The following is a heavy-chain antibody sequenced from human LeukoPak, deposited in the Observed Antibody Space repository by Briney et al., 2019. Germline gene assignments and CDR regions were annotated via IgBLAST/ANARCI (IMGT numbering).Heavy chain of an antibody. CDR2: ISGSGVST. J-gene: IGHJ5*02. D-gene: IGHD3-9*01. Sequence: GGSLRLSCAASGFTFSSYAMSWVRQAPGKGLEWVSAISGSGVSTFYADTVKARFTVSRDNSKNTLYLQMNSLRAEDTAVYYCAKDPLRYFDWLTRGDTAWGQGTLVTVSS. CDR3: AKDPLRYFDWLTRGDTA. V-gene: IGHV3-23*01. CDR1: GFTFSSYA.